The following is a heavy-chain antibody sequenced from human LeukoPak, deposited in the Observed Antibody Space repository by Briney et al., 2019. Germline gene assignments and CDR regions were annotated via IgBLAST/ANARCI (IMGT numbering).Heavy chain of an antibody. J-gene: IGHJ5*02. V-gene: IGHV4-31*03. Sequence: SETLSLTCSVSGDSISSRTYYWTWIRQHPEKGLEWIGYIWNSGSTNYNPALKSRATISVDTSKNQFSLKLTSVTAADTAIYYCARDVSSMFPNWFDPWGQGILVIVSS. CDR3: ARDVSSMFPNWFDP. D-gene: IGHD6-6*01. CDR2: IWNSGST. CDR1: GDSISSRTYY.